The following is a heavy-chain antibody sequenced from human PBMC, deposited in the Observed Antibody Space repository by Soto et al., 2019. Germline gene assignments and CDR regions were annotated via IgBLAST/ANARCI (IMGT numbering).Heavy chain of an antibody. J-gene: IGHJ4*02. Sequence: SKTRSLTWAVSGGSIRSGGYSWCWIRQPPGKGLEGIWFIYHSGSTYYNPSLKSRVTISVDRSKNQFALKLSSVPAEDTAVAYWARGPHGTCYFGYWGQGNLVTVSS. CDR3: ARGPHGTCYFGY. V-gene: IGHV4-30-2*01. D-gene: IGHD1-7*01. CDR1: GGSIRSGGYS. CDR2: IYHSGST.